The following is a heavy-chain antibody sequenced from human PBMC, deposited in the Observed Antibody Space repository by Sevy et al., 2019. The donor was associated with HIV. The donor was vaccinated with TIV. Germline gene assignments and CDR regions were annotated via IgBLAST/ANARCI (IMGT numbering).Heavy chain of an antibody. Sequence: GGSLRLSCVAYGFTVSSNFMTWVRQAPGKGLEWVSYISSSSSTIYYADSVKGRFTISRDNAKNSLYLQMNSLRAEDTAVYYCARSDYYYGMDVWGQGTTVTVSS. V-gene: IGHV3-48*01. CDR3: ARSDYYYGMDV. J-gene: IGHJ6*02. CDR1: GFTVSSNF. CDR2: ISSSSSTI.